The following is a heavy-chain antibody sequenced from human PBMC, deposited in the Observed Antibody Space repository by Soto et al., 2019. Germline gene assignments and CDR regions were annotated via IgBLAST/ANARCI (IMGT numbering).Heavy chain of an antibody. CDR1: GFTFRSYA. J-gene: IGHJ5*01. D-gene: IGHD1-26*01. Sequence: EVQVWESGGGLVQPGGSLRLSCAASGFTFRSYAMTWVRQAPGKGLECVSIISGSGGTTFYSDSVRGRFTISRDNAKNTVFPQMNSLRADDTAVYYCANDGDRGGAGWCDSWGQGTLVGVSS. V-gene: IGHV3-23*01. CDR3: ANDGDRGGAGWCDS. CDR2: ISGSGGTT.